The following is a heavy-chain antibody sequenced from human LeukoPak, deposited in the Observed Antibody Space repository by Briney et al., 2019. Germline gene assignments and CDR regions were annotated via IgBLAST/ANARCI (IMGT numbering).Heavy chain of an antibody. D-gene: IGHD3-10*01. V-gene: IGHV3-66*01. CDR2: IYSGDTT. J-gene: IGHJ4*02. Sequence: SGESLRLSCAASGFTVSTNYMSWVRQAPGKGLEWVSVIYSGDTTFYADSVRGKFTISRDNSKNTLYLQMNSLRAEDTAVYYCASILRSSSGYYFDYWGQGTLVTVSS. CDR3: ASILRSSSGYYFDY. CDR1: GFTVSTNY.